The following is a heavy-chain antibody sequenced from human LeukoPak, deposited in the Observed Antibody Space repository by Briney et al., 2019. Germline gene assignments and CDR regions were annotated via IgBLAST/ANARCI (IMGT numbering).Heavy chain of an antibody. CDR1: GFTYRDYL. J-gene: IGHJ5*02. D-gene: IGHD6-19*01. Sequence: GGSLRLSCGASGFTYRDYLVIWVRQAPGKRLEEVVNIKYDGSEKYYVDSLRGRFTISRDNAKNSLYLQMNSLRAEDTAIYYCARARQWLGVSNWFDPWGQGTLVTVSS. V-gene: IGHV3-7*01. CDR3: ARARQWLGVSNWFDP. CDR2: IKYDGSEK.